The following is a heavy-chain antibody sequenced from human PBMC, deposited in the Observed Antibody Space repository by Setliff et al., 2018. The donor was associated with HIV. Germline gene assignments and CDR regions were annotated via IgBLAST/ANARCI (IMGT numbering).Heavy chain of an antibody. V-gene: IGHV4-34*01. J-gene: IGHJ4*02. D-gene: IGHD3-3*01. CDR1: GGSFSDHY. Sequence: PSETLSLTCAVYGGSFSDHYWTWIRQPPGKGLEWIGEINQSGISNFNPFLKSRVTMPIDTPKNQFSLKLSSVTAADTAVYFCARGGGFWSGQLDYWGQGTLVTVSS. CDR3: ARGGGFWSGQLDY. CDR2: INQSGIS.